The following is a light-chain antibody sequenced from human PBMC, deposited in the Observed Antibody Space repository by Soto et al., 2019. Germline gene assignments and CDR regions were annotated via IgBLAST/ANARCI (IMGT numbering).Light chain of an antibody. CDR1: TSNVGTHY. CDR2: EAS. V-gene: IGLV2-23*01. CDR3: CSNAAGSTYV. J-gene: IGLJ1*01. Sequence: QSVVTQPPSVSGTPGQTITISCSGSTSNVGTHYVYWYQQVSGSAPKLIIFEASKRPSGVSNRFSGSKSGNTASLTISGLQAEDEADYYCCSNAAGSTYVFGTGTKVTVL.